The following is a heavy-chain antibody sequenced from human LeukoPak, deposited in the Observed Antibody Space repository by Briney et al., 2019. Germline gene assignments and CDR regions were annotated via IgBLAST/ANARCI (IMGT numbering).Heavy chain of an antibody. Sequence: SQTLSLTCAISGDIVSSNSAAWNWIRQSPSRGLEWLGRTYYRSKWYNDYAVSVKSRITINPDTSKNQFSLQLNSVTPEDTAVYYCARDGLWFGKLTLDYWGQGTLVTVSS. D-gene: IGHD3-10*01. CDR2: TYYRSKWYN. CDR3: ARDGLWFGKLTLDY. J-gene: IGHJ4*02. CDR1: GDIVSSNSAA. V-gene: IGHV6-1*01.